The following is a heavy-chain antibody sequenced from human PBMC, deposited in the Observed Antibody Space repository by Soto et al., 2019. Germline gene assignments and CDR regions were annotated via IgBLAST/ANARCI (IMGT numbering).Heavy chain of an antibody. V-gene: IGHV3-30-3*01. J-gene: IGHJ4*02. Sequence: GGSLRLACTASEFTLSRYSMHWVRQAPSKGLEWVAVISYDGSRKYNADSVTDPFTISRDKSNDTVYLQMHSLTVEYTAVYYCARDAVAMHYLGQGTLVTVSS. CDR2: ISYDGSRK. CDR3: ARDAVAMHY. CDR1: EFTLSRYS. D-gene: IGHD6-19*01.